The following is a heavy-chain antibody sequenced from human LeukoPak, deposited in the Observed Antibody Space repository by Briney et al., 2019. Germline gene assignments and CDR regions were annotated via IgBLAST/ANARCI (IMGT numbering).Heavy chain of an antibody. CDR2: IKQDGSEK. CDR1: GFTSSNYW. J-gene: IGHJ4*02. D-gene: IGHD6-19*01. CDR3: ARDRGSSGWYEFDY. Sequence: GGSLRISCAASGFTSSNYWMSWVRQAPGKGLEWVANIKQDGSEKYYVDSVKGRFTISRDNAKSSLYLQMNSLRAEDTAVYYCARDRGSSGWYEFDYWGQGTLVTVSS. V-gene: IGHV3-7*01.